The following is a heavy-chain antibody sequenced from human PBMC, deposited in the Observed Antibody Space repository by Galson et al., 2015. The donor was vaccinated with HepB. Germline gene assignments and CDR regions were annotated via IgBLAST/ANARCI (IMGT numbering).Heavy chain of an antibody. CDR3: ATRPPGLPTVTTVGHYHGMGV. CDR2: FDPEDGET. D-gene: IGHD4-11*01. J-gene: IGHJ6*02. Sequence: SVKVSCKVSGYTLTELSMHWVRQAPGKGLEWMGGFDPEDGETIYAQNFQGRVTMTEDTSTDTAYMILSSLRSEDTAVFYCATRPPGLPTVTTVGHYHGMGVWGQGTTVTVSS. CDR1: GYTLTELS. V-gene: IGHV1-24*01.